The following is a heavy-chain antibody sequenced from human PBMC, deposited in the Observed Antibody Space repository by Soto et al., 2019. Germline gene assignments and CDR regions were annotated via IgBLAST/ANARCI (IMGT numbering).Heavy chain of an antibody. D-gene: IGHD2-15*01. CDR1: GFTFSSHA. CDR3: AKVSVGGGYSYMDV. Sequence: EVQLLESGGGLVQPGGSLRLSCAASGFTFSSHAMTWVRQAAGKGLEWVSAISGSGGSTYYADSVKGRFTISRDNSKNTLYLQMNSLRAEDTAVYYCAKVSVGGGYSYMDVWGKGTTVTVSS. CDR2: ISGSGGST. J-gene: IGHJ6*03. V-gene: IGHV3-23*01.